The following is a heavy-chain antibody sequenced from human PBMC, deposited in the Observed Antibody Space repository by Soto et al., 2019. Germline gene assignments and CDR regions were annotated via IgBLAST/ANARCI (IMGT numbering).Heavy chain of an antibody. CDR3: ARDSDTDF. Sequence: EVQLVQSAGGLVQPGGSLRLSCAASGFIVSSYEMNWVRQAPGKGLEWVSYIDSRGTTISYADSVKGRFTISRDNAKDSLYLQMNSLRAEDTAVYYCARDSDTDFWGQGTLVAVSS. J-gene: IGHJ4*02. V-gene: IGHV3-48*03. D-gene: IGHD2-8*01. CDR2: IDSRGTTI. CDR1: GFIVSSYE.